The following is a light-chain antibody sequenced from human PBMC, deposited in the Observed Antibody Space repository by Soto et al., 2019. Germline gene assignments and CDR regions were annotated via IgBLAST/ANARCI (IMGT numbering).Light chain of an antibody. CDR3: QQYGSSEII. V-gene: IGKV3-20*01. J-gene: IGKJ5*01. Sequence: ENLFTQSPGTLSFSPGYRPSLFCTARQSFTNPYIAWYQQKPGQAPRLLIYDISSRATGIPDRFSGSVSGTDFTLTITRLEPEDFAVFYCQQYGSSEIIFGQGTRLEIK. CDR2: DIS. CDR1: QSFTNPY.